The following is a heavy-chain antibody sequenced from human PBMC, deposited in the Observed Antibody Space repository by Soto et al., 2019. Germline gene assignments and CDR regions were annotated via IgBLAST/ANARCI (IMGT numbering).Heavy chain of an antibody. Sequence: GASVKVSCKASGGTFSSYAISWVRQAPGQGLEWMGGIIPIFGTANYAQKFQGRVTITADESTSTAYMELSSLRSEDTAVYYCASPGSRVGASPFDYWGQGTLVTVS. CDR3: ASPGSRVGASPFDY. D-gene: IGHD1-26*01. CDR2: IIPIFGTA. CDR1: GGTFSSYA. J-gene: IGHJ4*02. V-gene: IGHV1-69*13.